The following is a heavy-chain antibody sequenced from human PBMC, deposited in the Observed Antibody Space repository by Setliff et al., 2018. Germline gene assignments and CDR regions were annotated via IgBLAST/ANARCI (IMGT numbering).Heavy chain of an antibody. V-gene: IGHV3-33*08. Sequence: GGSLRLSCAASGFTFSTYRMHWVRQAPGKGLEWVAVIWGDGGTKYHADSVKGRFTISRDNSKNTLYLQMRSLRAEDTAIYYCANHNPARRALNGTPLDNWGQGTLVTVSS. J-gene: IGHJ4*02. CDR1: GFTFSTYR. CDR3: ANHNPARRALNGTPLDN. CDR2: IWGDGGTK. D-gene: IGHD3-9*01.